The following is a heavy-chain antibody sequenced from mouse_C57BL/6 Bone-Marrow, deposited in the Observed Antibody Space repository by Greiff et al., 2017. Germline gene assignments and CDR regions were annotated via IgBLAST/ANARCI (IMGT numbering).Heavy chain of an antibody. Sequence: VQLQQSGAELVRPGASVKLSCTASGFNIKDDYMHWVKQRPEQGLEWIGWIDPENGDTEYASKFQGKATITADTSSNTAYLQLSSLTSEDTAVYYCTTERYYGSRGFAYWGQGTLVTVSA. J-gene: IGHJ3*01. D-gene: IGHD1-1*01. V-gene: IGHV14-4*01. CDR2: IDPENGDT. CDR1: GFNIKDDY. CDR3: TTERYYGSRGFAY.